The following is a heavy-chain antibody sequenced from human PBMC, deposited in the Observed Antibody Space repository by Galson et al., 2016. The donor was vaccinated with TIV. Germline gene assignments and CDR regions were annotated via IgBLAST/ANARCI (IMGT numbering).Heavy chain of an antibody. Sequence: SLRLSCAGSGFTFSIYAMHWVRQAPGKGLEWVGLISYDGSNKWYADSVKGRFTISRDNSKNTLYLQMNSLRVEDTAVYYCAKVGARGYGDYPYYLAYWGQGTLVTVSS. CDR2: ISYDGSNK. D-gene: IGHD4-17*01. J-gene: IGHJ4*02. CDR1: GFTFSIYA. V-gene: IGHV3-30*18. CDR3: AKVGARGYGDYPYYLAY.